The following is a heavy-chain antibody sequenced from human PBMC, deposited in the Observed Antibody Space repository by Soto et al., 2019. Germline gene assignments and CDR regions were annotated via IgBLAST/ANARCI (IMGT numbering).Heavy chain of an antibody. V-gene: IGHV4-59*01. Sequence: SETLSLTCTVSGGSTSGYYWSWIRQFPGQGLEWIGYIYYSGSTNYNPSLKGRVSISVDKSKNQFSLKLSSVTAGDTAVYFCARVQSGNYALHYFDYCGHGTLVTVSP. CDR3: ARVQSGNYALHYFDY. CDR1: GGSTSGYY. J-gene: IGHJ4*01. D-gene: IGHD1-26*01. CDR2: IYYSGST.